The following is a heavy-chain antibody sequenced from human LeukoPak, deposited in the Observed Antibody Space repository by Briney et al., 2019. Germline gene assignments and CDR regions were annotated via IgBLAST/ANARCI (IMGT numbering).Heavy chain of an antibody. CDR1: GGTFSSYA. Sequence: ASVKVSCKASGGTFSSYAISWVRQAPGQGLEWMGGIIPIFGTANYAQKFQGRVTITADESTSTAYMELSSLRSEDTAVYYCAREEAMVRGVTFDYWGQGTLVTVSS. CDR2: IIPIFGTA. CDR3: AREEAMVRGVTFDY. J-gene: IGHJ4*02. V-gene: IGHV1-69*13. D-gene: IGHD3-10*01.